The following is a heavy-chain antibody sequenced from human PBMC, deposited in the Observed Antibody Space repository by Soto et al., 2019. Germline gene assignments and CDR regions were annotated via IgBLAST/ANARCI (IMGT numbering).Heavy chain of an antibody. V-gene: IGHV4-31*03. CDR3: ARGTFWVYTFDY. D-gene: IGHD6-13*01. J-gene: IGHJ4*02. Sequence: QVQLQESGPGLVKPSQTPSLTCTVSGGSISSGGYYWSWIRQHPGKGLEWIGYIYYSGSTYYNPSLKSRVTISVDTSKNQFSRKLSSVTAADTAVYYCARGTFWVYTFDYWGQGTLVTVSS. CDR1: GGSISSGGYY. CDR2: IYYSGST.